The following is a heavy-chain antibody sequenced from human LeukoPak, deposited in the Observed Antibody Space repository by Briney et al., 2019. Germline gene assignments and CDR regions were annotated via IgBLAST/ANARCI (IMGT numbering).Heavy chain of an antibody. CDR2: IYTSGST. CDR3: ARDEDGIAARTFDY. CDR1: GGSISSYY. D-gene: IGHD6-6*01. Sequence: PSETLSLTCTVSGGSISSYYWSWIRQPAGKGLEWIGRIYTSGSTNYNPSLKSRVTMSVDTSKNQFSLKLSSVTAADTAVYYCARDEDGIAARTFDYWGQGTLVTVSS. V-gene: IGHV4-4*07. J-gene: IGHJ4*02.